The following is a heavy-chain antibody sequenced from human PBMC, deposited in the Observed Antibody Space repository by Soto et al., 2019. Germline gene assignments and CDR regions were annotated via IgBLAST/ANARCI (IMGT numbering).Heavy chain of an antibody. Sequence: QVQLVQSGAEVKKPGASVKVSCKASGYTFTSYYMHWVRLAPGQGLEWMGIINPDCGGTSYAQQTHGRVIMTKGTYTRTVYMEMSNLRSEDTAVYYRAVGCKYLSIAVWGQGTPVTVTS. CDR1: GYTFTSYY. D-gene: IGHD6-19*01. V-gene: IGHV1-46*01. CDR3: AVGCKYLSIAV. CDR2: INPDCGGT. J-gene: IGHJ6*02.